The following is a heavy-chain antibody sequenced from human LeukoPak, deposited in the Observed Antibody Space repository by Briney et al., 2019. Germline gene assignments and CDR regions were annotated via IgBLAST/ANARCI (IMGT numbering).Heavy chain of an antibody. CDR2: IIPIFGTA. D-gene: IGHD6-13*01. J-gene: IGHJ1*01. V-gene: IGHV1-69*06. CDR1: GGTFSSYA. Sequence: ASVKVSCKTSGGTFSSYAISWVRQAPGQGLEWMGGIIPIFGTANYAQKFQGRVTITADKSTSTAYMELSSLRSEDTAVYYCARVAAAGKSGDFQHWGQGTLVTVSS. CDR3: ARVAAAGKSGDFQH.